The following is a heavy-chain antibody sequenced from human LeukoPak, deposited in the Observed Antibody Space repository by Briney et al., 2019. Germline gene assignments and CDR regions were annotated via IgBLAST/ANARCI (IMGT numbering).Heavy chain of an antibody. Sequence: ASVKVSCKAYGGAFSSYAISWVRQAPGQGLEWMGGIIPIFGTANYAQKFQGRVTITADESTSTAYMELSSLRSEDTAVYYCAGSATYYYDSSAQYFDYWGQGTLVTVSS. CDR3: AGSATYYYDSSAQYFDY. D-gene: IGHD3-22*01. CDR2: IIPIFGTA. CDR1: GGAFSSYA. V-gene: IGHV1-69*13. J-gene: IGHJ4*02.